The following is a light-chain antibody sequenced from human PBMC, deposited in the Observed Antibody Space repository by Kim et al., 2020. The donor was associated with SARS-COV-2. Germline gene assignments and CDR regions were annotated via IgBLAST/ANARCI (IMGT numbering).Light chain of an antibody. CDR3: ESRDGSGDFVV. J-gene: IGLJ7*01. Sequence: SSELTQDPALSVALGQTVTITCQGDSLRSFYGNWFQQKPGQAPVLLIYDKVNRPSGIPERFSASASGNTVSLTIIGAQAEDEADYCCESRDGSGDFVVFGGGTQLTVL. CDR1: SLRSFY. V-gene: IGLV3-19*01. CDR2: DKV.